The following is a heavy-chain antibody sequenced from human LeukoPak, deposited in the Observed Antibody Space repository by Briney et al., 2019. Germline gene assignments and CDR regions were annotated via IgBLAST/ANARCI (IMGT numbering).Heavy chain of an antibody. J-gene: IGHJ4*02. V-gene: IGHV4-34*01. D-gene: IGHD3-22*01. CDR1: GGSFSGYY. Sequence: SQTLSLTCAVYGGSFSGYYWSWIRQPPGQGLEWIGEINHSGSTNYNPSLKSRVTISVYTSKNQFSLKLSSVTAADTAVYYCARHTNSSGYYHFDYRGQGTLVTVSS. CDR2: INHSGST. CDR3: ARHTNSSGYYHFDY.